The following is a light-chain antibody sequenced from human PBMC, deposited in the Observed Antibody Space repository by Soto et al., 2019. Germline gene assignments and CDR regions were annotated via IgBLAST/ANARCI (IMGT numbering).Light chain of an antibody. CDR2: DVR. CDR1: SSDVGGYNY. CDR3: CSYAGSYTYV. J-gene: IGLJ1*01. Sequence: QAVLTHPRSVSGSPGHSVTISCTGTSSDVGGYNYVSWYQQHPGKAPKLMIYDVRERPPGVPDRFSGSRSGNTASPTISGLQAEDEADYYCCSYAGSYTYVFGIGTKVTVL. V-gene: IGLV2-11*01.